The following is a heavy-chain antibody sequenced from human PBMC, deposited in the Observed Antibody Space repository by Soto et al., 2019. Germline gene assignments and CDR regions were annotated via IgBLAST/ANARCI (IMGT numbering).Heavy chain of an antibody. CDR2: IRSKTNNYAT. CDR1: GFIFSDSA. CDR3: TRHEGDSALPFDY. D-gene: IGHD2-21*02. J-gene: IGHJ4*02. V-gene: IGHV3-73*01. Sequence: GGTLRLSCAASGFIFSDSAVHWVRQASGKGLEWVGRIRSKTNNYATTYSASVEGRFTISRDDSRNTAHLQINTLKTEDTAVYYCTRHEGDSALPFDYWGPGTLVTVSS.